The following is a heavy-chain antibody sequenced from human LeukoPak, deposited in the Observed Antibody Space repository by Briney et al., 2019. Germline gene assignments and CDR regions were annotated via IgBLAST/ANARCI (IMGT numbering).Heavy chain of an antibody. CDR1: GGTFSSYA. Sequence: ASVKVSCKASGGTFSSYAISLVRQAPGQGLEWMGGIIPIFGTANYAQKFQGRVTITADESTSTAYMELSSLRSEHTAVYYCARTWFGELLVSNWFDPWGQGTLVTVSS. V-gene: IGHV1-69*01. J-gene: IGHJ5*02. CDR2: IIPIFGTA. D-gene: IGHD3-10*01. CDR3: ARTWFGELLVSNWFDP.